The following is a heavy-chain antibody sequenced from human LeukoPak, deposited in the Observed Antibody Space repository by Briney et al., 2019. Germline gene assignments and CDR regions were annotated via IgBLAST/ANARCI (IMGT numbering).Heavy chain of an antibody. D-gene: IGHD1-26*01. CDR3: ARGDGDSGSFCIFDY. Sequence: GGSLRLSCAASGFTFSSYSMNWVRQAPGKGLEWVSSISSSSSYIYYADSVKGRFTISRDNAKNSLYLQMNSLRAEDTALYHCARGDGDSGSFCIFDYWGQGTLVTVSS. CDR1: GFTFSSYS. J-gene: IGHJ4*02. CDR2: ISSSSSYI. V-gene: IGHV3-21*04.